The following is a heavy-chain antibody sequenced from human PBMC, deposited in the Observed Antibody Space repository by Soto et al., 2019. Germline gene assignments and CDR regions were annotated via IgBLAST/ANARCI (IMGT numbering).Heavy chain of an antibody. Sequence: SETLSLTCAVSGGSISSGGYSWSWIRQPPGQGLEWIGYIYHSGSTYYTPSLKSRVTISVDRSKNQFSLRVSSVTAADTAVYYCARQVVTASSPIDYFDDWGQGILVTVSS. V-gene: IGHV4-30-2*01. CDR2: IYHSGST. CDR3: ARQVVTASSPIDYFDD. J-gene: IGHJ4*02. CDR1: GGSISSGGYS. D-gene: IGHD2-21*02.